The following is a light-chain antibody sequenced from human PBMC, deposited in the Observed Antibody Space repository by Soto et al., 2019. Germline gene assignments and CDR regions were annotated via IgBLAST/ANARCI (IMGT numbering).Light chain of an antibody. J-gene: IGLJ1*01. CDR3: QSYDSSLSGYV. CDR2: ANI. CDR1: SSNIGAGYD. Sequence: QSVLTQPPSVSGAPGQRVTISCAGSSSNIGAGYDVHWYQQLPGTAPKLLIYANINRPSGVPDRFSGSKSGTSASLGITGLQAEDEADYYCQSYDSSLSGYVFGTGTKVTVL. V-gene: IGLV1-40*01.